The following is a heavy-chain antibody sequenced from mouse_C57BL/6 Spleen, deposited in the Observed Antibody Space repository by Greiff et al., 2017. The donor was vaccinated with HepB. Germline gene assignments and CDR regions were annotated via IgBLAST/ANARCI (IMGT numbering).Heavy chain of an antibody. J-gene: IGHJ2*01. CDR1: GFSFNTYA. CDR3: VRQRDGPLDY. Sequence: EVKLMESGGGLVQPKGSLKLSCAASGFSFNTYAMNWVRQAPGKGLEWVARIRSKSNNYATYYADSVKDRFTISRDDSESMLYLQMNNLKTEDTAMYYCVRQRDGPLDYWGQGTTLTVSS. CDR2: IRSKSNNYAT. D-gene: IGHD2-3*01. V-gene: IGHV10-1*01.